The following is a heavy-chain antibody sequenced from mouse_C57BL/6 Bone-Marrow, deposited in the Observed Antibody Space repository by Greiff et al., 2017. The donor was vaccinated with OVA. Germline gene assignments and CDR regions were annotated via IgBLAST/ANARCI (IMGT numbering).Heavy chain of an antibody. CDR3: TTDYSNYLDY. CDR1: GFNIKDDY. Sequence: DVQLQESGAELVRPGASVKLSCTASGFNIKDDYMHWVKQRPEQGLEWIGWIDPENGDTEYASKFQGKATITADTSSNTAYLQLSSLTSEDTAVYYCTTDYSNYLDYWGQGTTLTVSS. D-gene: IGHD2-5*01. J-gene: IGHJ2*01. V-gene: IGHV14-4*01. CDR2: IDPENGDT.